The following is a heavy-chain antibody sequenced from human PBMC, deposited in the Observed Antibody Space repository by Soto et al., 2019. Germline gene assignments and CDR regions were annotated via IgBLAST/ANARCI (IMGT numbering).Heavy chain of an antibody. CDR3: ARKNWYFDL. Sequence: SETLSLTCAVYGGSFSGYYWSWIRQPPGKGLEWIGEINHSGSTNYNPSLKSRVTISVDTSKNQFSLKLSSVTAADTAVYYCARKNWYFDLWGRGTLVTVSS. CDR1: GGSFSGYY. V-gene: IGHV4-34*01. CDR2: INHSGST. J-gene: IGHJ2*01.